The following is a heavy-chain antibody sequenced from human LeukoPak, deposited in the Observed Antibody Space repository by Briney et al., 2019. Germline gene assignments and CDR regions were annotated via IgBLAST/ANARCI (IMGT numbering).Heavy chain of an antibody. CDR3: ARSSSGSYFEEDEWDWFDP. D-gene: IGHD1-26*01. V-gene: IGHV4-59*01. CDR1: GGSISSYY. Sequence: SETLSLTSTVSGGSISSYYWSWIRQPPGKGLEWIGYIYYSGSTNYNPSLKSRVTISVDTSKNQFSLKLSSVTAADTAVYYCARSSSGSYFEEDEWDWFDPWGQGTLVTVSS. CDR2: IYYSGST. J-gene: IGHJ5*02.